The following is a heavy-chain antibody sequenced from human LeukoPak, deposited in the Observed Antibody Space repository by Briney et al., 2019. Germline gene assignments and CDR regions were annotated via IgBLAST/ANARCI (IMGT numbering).Heavy chain of an antibody. CDR3: ARDPGGFDY. CDR1: GYSFTSYW. J-gene: IGHJ4*02. D-gene: IGHD3-16*01. V-gene: IGHV1-2*02. CDR2: INPNSGGT. Sequence: GESLKISCKGSGYSFTSYWIGWVRQAPGQGLEWMGWINPNSGGTNYAQKFQGRVTMTRDTSISTAYMELSRLRSDDTAVYYCARDPGGFDYWGQGTLVTVSS.